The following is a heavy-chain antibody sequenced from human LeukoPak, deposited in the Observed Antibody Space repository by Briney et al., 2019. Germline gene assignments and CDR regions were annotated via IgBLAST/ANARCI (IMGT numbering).Heavy chain of an antibody. Sequence: GGSLRLSCAASGFIFSDYYMSWIRQAPGKGLEWVSTIKGIGPTTYYADSLKGRFTISRDNAKNSLFLQMSSLRADDTAIYYCARAGELRYMDVWGKGTAVTVSS. J-gene: IGHJ6*03. CDR3: ARAGELRYMDV. CDR1: GFIFSDYY. V-gene: IGHV3-11*04. D-gene: IGHD3-16*01. CDR2: IKGIGPTT.